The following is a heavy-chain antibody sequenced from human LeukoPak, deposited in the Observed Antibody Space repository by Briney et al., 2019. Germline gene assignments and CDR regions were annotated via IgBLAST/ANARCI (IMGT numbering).Heavy chain of an antibody. V-gene: IGHV1-69*05. CDR1: GGTFSSYA. CDR3: ARELQGGFDY. Sequence: ASVKVSCKASGGTFSSYAISWVRQAPGQGLEWMGGIIPIFGTANYAQKFQGRVTITTDESTSAAYMELSSLRSEDTAVYYCARELQGGFDYWGQGTLVTVSS. J-gene: IGHJ4*02. CDR2: IIPIFGTA. D-gene: IGHD4-11*01.